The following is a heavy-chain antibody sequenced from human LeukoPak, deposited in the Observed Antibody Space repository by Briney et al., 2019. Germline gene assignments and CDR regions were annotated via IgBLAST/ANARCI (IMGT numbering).Heavy chain of an antibody. CDR1: GGSISSYF. Sequence: SETLSLTCTVSGGSISSYFCNWIRQPPGKGLEWIGYIYYSGSTNYDPSLKSRVTISVDTSKNQFSLNLSSVTAADTAVYYCARDLLSTAGYFDYWGQGTLVTVSS. V-gene: IGHV4-59*01. D-gene: IGHD6-19*01. CDR3: ARDLLSTAGYFDY. J-gene: IGHJ4*02. CDR2: IYYSGST.